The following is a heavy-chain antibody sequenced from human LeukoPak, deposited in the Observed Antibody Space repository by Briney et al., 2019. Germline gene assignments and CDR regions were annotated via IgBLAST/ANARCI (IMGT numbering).Heavy chain of an antibody. CDR2: IYYSGTT. V-gene: IGHV4-59*08. CDR1: GGSISSYY. J-gene: IGHJ6*02. Sequence: PSETLSLTCTVSGGSISSYYWSWIRQPPGKGLEWIGYIYYSGTTNYNPPLKSRVTISVDTSKNQFSLKLSSVTAADTAVYFCTRHMSYYYGMDVWGQGTTVTVSS. D-gene: IGHD3-10*02. CDR3: TRHMSYYYGMDV.